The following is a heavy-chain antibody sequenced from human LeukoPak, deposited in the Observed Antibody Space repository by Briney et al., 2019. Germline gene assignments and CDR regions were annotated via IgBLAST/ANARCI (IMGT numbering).Heavy chain of an antibody. J-gene: IGHJ5*02. V-gene: IGHV3-23*01. CDR3: VRGGESTWS. CDR1: GSTFSSYA. CDR2: ISGSGGST. Sequence: GGSLRLSCAASGSTFSSYAMSWVRQAPGKGLEWVSAISGSGGSTYYADSVKGRFTISRDDAKNTLYLQMNSLRAEDTAVYYCVRGGESTWSWGQGTLVTVSS. D-gene: IGHD2-15*01.